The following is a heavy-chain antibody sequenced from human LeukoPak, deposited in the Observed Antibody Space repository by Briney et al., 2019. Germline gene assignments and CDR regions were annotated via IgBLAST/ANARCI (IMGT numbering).Heavy chain of an antibody. CDR3: ARQAYNSLDY. V-gene: IGHV4-39*01. Sequence: PSETLSLTCTVSGGSISSSAYSWGWIRQPPGKGLEWIGSLYYSGSTYDNPSLKSRVTICVYTSKNQFSLKLISVTAADTAVYSCARQAYNSLDYWGQGTLVTVSS. D-gene: IGHD1-14*01. J-gene: IGHJ4*02. CDR2: LYYSGST. CDR1: GGSISSSAYS.